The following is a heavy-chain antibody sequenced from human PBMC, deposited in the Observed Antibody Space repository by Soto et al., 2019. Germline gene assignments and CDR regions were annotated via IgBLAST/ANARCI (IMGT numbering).Heavy chain of an antibody. CDR3: ARECMTTVTYNHYYYYGMDV. Sequence: QVQLVQSGAEVKKPGSSVKVSCKASGGTFSSYAISWVRQAPGQGLEWMGGIIPIFGTANYAQKFQGRVTITADESTSTAYMELSSLRSEETAVYYCARECMTTVTYNHYYYYGMDVWGHGTTVTVSS. V-gene: IGHV1-69*12. J-gene: IGHJ6*02. D-gene: IGHD4-4*01. CDR2: IIPIFGTA. CDR1: GGTFSSYA.